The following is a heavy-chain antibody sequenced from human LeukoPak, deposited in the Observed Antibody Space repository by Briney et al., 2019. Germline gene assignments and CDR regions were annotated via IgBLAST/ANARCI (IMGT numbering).Heavy chain of an antibody. CDR2: MGGSGTSI. J-gene: IGHJ4*02. D-gene: IGHD7-27*01. CDR3: AREEPGDLGQAFHY. Sequence: GGSLRLSCETSGFTFRTYAMNWVRQAPGKGLEWVSSMGGSGTSIYYADSVKGRFTISRDNAKNSLYLQMNSLGVDDTAVYYCAREEPGDLGQAFHYWGQGTLVTVSS. V-gene: IGHV3-21*01. CDR1: GFTFRTYA.